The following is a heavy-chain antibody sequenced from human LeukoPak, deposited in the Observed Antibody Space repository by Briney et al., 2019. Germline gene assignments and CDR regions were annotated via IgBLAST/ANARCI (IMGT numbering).Heavy chain of an antibody. V-gene: IGHV3-53*01. J-gene: IGHJ4*02. CDR2: IYSGGST. Sequence: GGSLRLSCAASGFTVSSNYMSWVRQAPGKGLEWVSVIYSGGSTYYADSVKGRFTISRDNAKNSLYLQMNSLRAEDTAVYYCARSPHDYASDYWGQGTLVTVSS. D-gene: IGHD4-17*01. CDR1: GFTVSSNY. CDR3: ARSPHDYASDY.